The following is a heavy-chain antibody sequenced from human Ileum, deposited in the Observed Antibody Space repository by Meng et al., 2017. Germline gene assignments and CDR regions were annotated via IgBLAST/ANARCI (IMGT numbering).Heavy chain of an antibody. V-gene: IGHV6-1*01. CDR2: TYYRSKWYS. Sequence: LQQSGEGSMQASQTLGLSSAAGGGSVSRTIAAWNWIRQYPLRGLEWMRRTYYRSKWYSEYAVSVKSRVSITPDTSKNQFSLQMNSVTPEDTAVYYCASGSGSLDYWGPGTLVTVSS. J-gene: IGHJ4*02. D-gene: IGHD3-3*01. CDR1: GGSVSRTIAA. CDR3: ASGSGSLDY.